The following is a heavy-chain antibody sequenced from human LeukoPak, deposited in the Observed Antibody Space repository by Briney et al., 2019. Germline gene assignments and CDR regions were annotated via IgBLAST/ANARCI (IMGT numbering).Heavy chain of an antibody. V-gene: IGHV3-9*01. Sequence: PGGSLRLSCAASGFTFDDYAMHWVRQAPGKGLEWVSGISWNSGSIGYADSVKGRFTISRDNAKNSLYLQMNSLRAEDTAIYYCARPLRESGYFYFDNWGQGTLVTVSS. CDR2: ISWNSGSI. J-gene: IGHJ4*02. CDR3: ARPLRESGYFYFDN. D-gene: IGHD3-3*01. CDR1: GFTFDDYA.